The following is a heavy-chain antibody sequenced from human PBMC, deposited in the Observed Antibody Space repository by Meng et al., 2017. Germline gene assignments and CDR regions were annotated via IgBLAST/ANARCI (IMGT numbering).Heavy chain of an antibody. V-gene: IGHV3-15*01. D-gene: IGHD3-3*01. CDR3: TTAQYRNDFWERFRPFDY. CDR2: IKSKTDGGTT. CDR1: GFTFSNAW. J-gene: IGHJ4*01. Sequence: GGSLRLSCAASGFTFSNAWMSWVRQAPGKGLGWVGRIKSKTDGGTTDYAAPVKGRFTISRDDSKNTLYLQMNSLKTEDTAVYYYTTAQYRNDFWERFRPFDYWGHGTLVTVSS.